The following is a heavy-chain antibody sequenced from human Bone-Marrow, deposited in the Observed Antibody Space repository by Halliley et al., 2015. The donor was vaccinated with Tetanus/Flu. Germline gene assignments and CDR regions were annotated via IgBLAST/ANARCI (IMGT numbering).Heavy chain of an antibody. J-gene: IGHJ6*02. Sequence: SVYYSGSPSYNPSLKSRVTISVDTAKNQFFLYLTSVAAADTAVYFCARHQRGFDFWSGYYMDVWGQGTTVTVSS. CDR3: ARHQRGFDFWSGYYMDV. D-gene: IGHD3-3*01. CDR2: VYYSGSP. V-gene: IGHV4-39*01.